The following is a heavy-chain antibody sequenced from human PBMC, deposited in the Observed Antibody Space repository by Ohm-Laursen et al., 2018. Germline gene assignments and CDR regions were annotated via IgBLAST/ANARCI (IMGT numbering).Heavy chain of an antibody. D-gene: IGHD2-15*01. J-gene: IGHJ4*02. CDR1: GFTFSNAW. V-gene: IGHV3-30*18. CDR3: AKDVGVAFAYDS. Sequence: SLRLSCAASGFTFSNAWMSWVRQAPGKGLEWVAVVSYDERYKNYVDSVRGRFTVSRDNSKDTLYLQMNSLRNEDTAIYYCAKDVGVAFAYDSWGQGTLVTVSS. CDR2: VSYDERYK.